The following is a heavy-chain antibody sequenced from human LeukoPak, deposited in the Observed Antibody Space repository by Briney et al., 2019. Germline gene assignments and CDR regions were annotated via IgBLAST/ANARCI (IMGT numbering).Heavy chain of an antibody. CDR3: ARGFPRVLAAARYYFDY. CDR1: GYTFTSYD. V-gene: IGHV1-2*04. D-gene: IGHD6-13*01. J-gene: IGHJ4*02. Sequence: ASVKVSCKASGYTFTSYDINWVRQAPGQGLEWMGWINPNSGGTNYAQKFQGWVTMTRGTSISTAYMELSRLRSDDTAVYYCARGFPRVLAAARYYFDYWGQGTLVTVSS. CDR2: INPNSGGT.